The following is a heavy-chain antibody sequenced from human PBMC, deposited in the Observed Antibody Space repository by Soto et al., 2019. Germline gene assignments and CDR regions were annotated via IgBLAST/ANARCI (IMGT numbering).Heavy chain of an antibody. CDR2: IYHSGST. CDR1: GDSISSSNW. D-gene: IGHD2-21*02. V-gene: IGHV4-4*02. J-gene: IGHJ6*02. CDR3: ARIHCGGDCSNYYYYGMDV. Sequence: SETLSLTCAVYGDSISSSNWWSRVRQPPGKGLEWIGEIYHSGSTNYNPSLKSRVTISVDKSKNQFSLKLSSVTAADTAVYYCARIHCGGDCSNYYYYGMDVWGQGTTVTVSS.